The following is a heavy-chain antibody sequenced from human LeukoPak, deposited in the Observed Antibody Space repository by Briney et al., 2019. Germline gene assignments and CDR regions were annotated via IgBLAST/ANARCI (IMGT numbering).Heavy chain of an antibody. CDR1: GGSISSSNYY. Sequence: QPSETLSLTCTVSGGSISSSNYYWGWIRQPPGKGLEWIGSMYYSGNTDYNPSLKSRVTISVDTSKNQFSLKLSSVTAADTAVYYCASAKSDYYYYYMDVWGKGTTVTVSS. CDR3: ASAKSDYYYYYMDV. CDR2: MYYSGNT. V-gene: IGHV4-39*07. J-gene: IGHJ6*03.